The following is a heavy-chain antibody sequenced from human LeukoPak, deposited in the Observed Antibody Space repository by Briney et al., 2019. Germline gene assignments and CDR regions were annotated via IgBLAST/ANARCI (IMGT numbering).Heavy chain of an antibody. D-gene: IGHD3-9*01. CDR2: IYYSGST. CDR1: GGSITSSSYY. Sequence: SETLSLTCTVSGGSITSSSYYWGWIRQPPGKGLEWIGNIYYSGSTYYNPSLKSRVTISVDTSKNQFSLKLRSVTAADTAVYYCARFPEYYDILTGYYNKYYFDFWGQGTLVTVSS. CDR3: ARFPEYYDILTGYYNKYYFDF. V-gene: IGHV4-39*01. J-gene: IGHJ4*02.